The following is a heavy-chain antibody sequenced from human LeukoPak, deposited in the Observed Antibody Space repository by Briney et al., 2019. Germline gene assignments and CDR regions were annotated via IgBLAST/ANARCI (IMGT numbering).Heavy chain of an antibody. V-gene: IGHV1-69*05. J-gene: IGHJ4*02. CDR1: GGTFSSYA. Sequence: SVKVSCKASGGTFSSYAISWVRQAPGQGLEWMGRIIPIFGTANYAQKFQGRVTITTDESTSTAYMELSSLRSEDTAVYYCARARNPCSNPKISDYWGQGTLVTVSS. CDR2: IIPIFGTA. D-gene: IGHD4-11*01. CDR3: ARARNPCSNPKISDY.